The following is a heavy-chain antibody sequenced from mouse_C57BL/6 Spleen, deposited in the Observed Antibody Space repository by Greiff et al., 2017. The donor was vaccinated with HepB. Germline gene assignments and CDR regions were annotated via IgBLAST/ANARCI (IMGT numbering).Heavy chain of an antibody. CDR3: ARSAKENCFDY. Sequence: QVQLQQSGPGLVQPSQSLSITCTVSGFSLTSYGVHWVRQSPGKGLEWLGVIWSGGGTEYNAAFISRLSISKDNSKSQVFFKMNSLQADDTDIYYCARSAKENCFDYWGQGTTLTVSS. J-gene: IGHJ2*01. V-gene: IGHV2-2*01. CDR1: GFSLTSYG. CDR2: IWSGGGT.